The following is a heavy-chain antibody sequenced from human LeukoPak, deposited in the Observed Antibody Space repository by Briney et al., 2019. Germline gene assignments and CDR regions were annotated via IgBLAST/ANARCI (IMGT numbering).Heavy chain of an antibody. CDR1: GGSISSYY. CDR3: ARGGPRGAFDI. Sequence: PSETLSLTCTVSGGSISSYYWSWIRQPPGKGLEWIGYIYYSGSTNYNPSLKSRVTISVDTSKNQFSLKLSSVTAADTAVYYCARGGPRGAFDIWGQGTMVTASS. V-gene: IGHV4-59*01. CDR2: IYYSGST. D-gene: IGHD3-10*01. J-gene: IGHJ3*02.